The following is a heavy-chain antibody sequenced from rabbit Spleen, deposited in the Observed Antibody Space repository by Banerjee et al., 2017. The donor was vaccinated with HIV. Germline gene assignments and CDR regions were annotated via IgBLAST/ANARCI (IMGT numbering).Heavy chain of an antibody. CDR2: IYAGSSGST. CDR1: GFSFSSGYY. CDR3: ARADYSTYASGAVAYATVFDP. J-gene: IGHJ2*01. D-gene: IGHD6-1*01. Sequence: QEQLEESGGGLVKPEGSLTLTCKASGFSFSSGYYMCWVRQAPGKGPEWIACIYAGSSGSTYYASWAKGRFTISKTSSTTVTLQMTSLTAADTATYFCARADYSTYASGAVAYATVFDPWGPGTLVTVS. V-gene: IGHV1S45*01.